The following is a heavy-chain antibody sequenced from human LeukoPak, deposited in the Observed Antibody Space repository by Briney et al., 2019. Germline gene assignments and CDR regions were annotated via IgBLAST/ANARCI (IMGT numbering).Heavy chain of an antibody. V-gene: IGHV3-30*18. Sequence: PGGSLRLSCAASGFTFSSYGMHWVRQAPGKGLEWVAVISYDRSNKYYADSVKGRFTISRDNSKNTLYLQMNSLRAEDTAVYYCAKKLYYYDHPRAWGQGTLVTVSS. J-gene: IGHJ4*02. CDR1: GFTFSSYG. CDR2: ISYDRSNK. CDR3: AKKLYYYDHPRA. D-gene: IGHD3-22*01.